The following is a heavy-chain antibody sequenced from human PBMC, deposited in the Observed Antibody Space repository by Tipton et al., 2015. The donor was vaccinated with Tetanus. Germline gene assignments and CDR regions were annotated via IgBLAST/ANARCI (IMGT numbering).Heavy chain of an antibody. CDR3: ARRYSGYDYSYFDY. CDR1: GDSINNGSYY. J-gene: IGHJ4*02. Sequence: TLSLTCTASGDSINNGSYYWSWIRQLPGKGLEWIGYIYYSGTAYYNPSLKSQVTMSVDTSKNQFSLRLSSVTAADTAVYYCARRYSGYDYSYFDYWGQGTLVTVSS. CDR2: IYYSGTA. D-gene: IGHD5-12*01. V-gene: IGHV4-31*01.